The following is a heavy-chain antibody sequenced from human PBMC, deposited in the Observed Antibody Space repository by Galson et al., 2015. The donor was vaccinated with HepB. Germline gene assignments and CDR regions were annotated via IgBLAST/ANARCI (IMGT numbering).Heavy chain of an antibody. CDR1: GFTFSSYA. CDR2: ISGSGGST. J-gene: IGHJ4*02. Sequence: SLRLSCAASGFTFSSYAMSWVRQAPGKGLEWVSAISGSGGSTYYADSVKGRFPISRDNSKNTLYLQMNSLRAEDTAVYYCAKSPRIAAAGTTFDYWGQGTLVTVSS. D-gene: IGHD6-13*01. CDR3: AKSPRIAAAGTTFDY. V-gene: IGHV3-23*01.